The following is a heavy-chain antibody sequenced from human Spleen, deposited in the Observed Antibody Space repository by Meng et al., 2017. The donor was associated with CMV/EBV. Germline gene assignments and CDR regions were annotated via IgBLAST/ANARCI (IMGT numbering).Heavy chain of an antibody. Sequence: GESLKISCAASGFTFNTSTLTWVRQAPGKGLEWVSAISGSGVSTYYADSVKGRFTISRDNSKNTLYLQMNGLRPEDTAVYYCAKGNRQNPFYHGMHVWGQGSTVTVSS. D-gene: IGHD1-14*01. CDR2: ISGSGVST. CDR3: AKGNRQNPFYHGMHV. J-gene: IGHJ6*02. V-gene: IGHV3-23*01. CDR1: GFTFNTST.